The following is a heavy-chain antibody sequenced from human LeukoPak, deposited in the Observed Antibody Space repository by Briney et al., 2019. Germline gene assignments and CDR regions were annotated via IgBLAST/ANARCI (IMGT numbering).Heavy chain of an antibody. CDR3: AKDRKLGPADYYFDY. J-gene: IGHJ4*02. V-gene: IGHV3-30*18. D-gene: IGHD7-27*01. CDR1: GFTFSSYG. CDR2: IANDVIDK. Sequence: GGALRLSCAASGFTFSSYGMHWVRQAPGKGLERVAVIANDVIDKKYADSVKGRFTISRDNSKNTLYLQMNSMRVEDTAVYYCAKDRKLGPADYYFDYWGPGTLVTVAS.